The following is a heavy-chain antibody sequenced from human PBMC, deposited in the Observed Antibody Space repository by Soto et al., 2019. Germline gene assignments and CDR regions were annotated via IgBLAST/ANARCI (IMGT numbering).Heavy chain of an antibody. J-gene: IGHJ4*02. D-gene: IGHD6-19*01. CDR3: AREATSSGRAGTFDY. CDR2: ISPDGDQQ. V-gene: IGHV3-30*04. Sequence: QVQLVESGGGVVQPGGSLRLSCAASGFALSNSPMHWVRQTPGKGLEWLAVISPDGDQQTYPDSVRGRFSISNDNSKNTLYLQLSSLRIEDTAVYSCAREATSSGRAGTFDYWGQGTLVTVSS. CDR1: GFALSNSP.